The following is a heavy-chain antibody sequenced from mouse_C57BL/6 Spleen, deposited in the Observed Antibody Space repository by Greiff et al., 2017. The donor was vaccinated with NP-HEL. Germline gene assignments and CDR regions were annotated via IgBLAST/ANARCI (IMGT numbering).Heavy chain of an antibody. CDR3: ARDKRGLRTLFAY. V-gene: IGHV5-4*01. CDR2: ISDGGSYT. Sequence: EVMLVESGGGLVKPGGSLKLSCAASGFTFSSYAMSWVRQTPEKRLEWVATISDGGSYTYYPANVKGRFPISRDNAKNNLYLQMSHLKSEDTAMYYCARDKRGLRTLFAYWGQGTLVTVSA. J-gene: IGHJ3*01. CDR1: GFTFSSYA. D-gene: IGHD2-4*01.